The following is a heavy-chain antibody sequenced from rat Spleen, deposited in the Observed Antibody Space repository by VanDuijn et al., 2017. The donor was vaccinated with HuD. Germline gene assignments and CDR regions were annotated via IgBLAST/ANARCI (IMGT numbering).Heavy chain of an antibody. CDR2: IGVGGNNT. V-gene: IGHV5-25*01. D-gene: IGHD4-5*01. Sequence: EVQLVESGGGLMQPERSMKFSCAASGFSFSNYYMAWVRQAPTKGLEWVASIGVGGNNTYYRDSVKGLFTISRDNAKSTLYLQMNKLGSEDTAIYYCVRERLGVNYWGQGVMVTVSS. J-gene: IGHJ2*01. CDR3: VRERLGVNY. CDR1: GFSFSNYY.